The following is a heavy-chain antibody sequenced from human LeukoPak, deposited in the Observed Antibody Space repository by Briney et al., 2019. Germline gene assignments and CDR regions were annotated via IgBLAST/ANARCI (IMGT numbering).Heavy chain of an antibody. CDR3: ARGGDHSDYGITWFDP. J-gene: IGHJ5*02. CDR1: GGSISSYY. V-gene: IGHV4-59*01. D-gene: IGHD4-17*01. CDR2: IYYSGST. Sequence: SETLSLTCTVSGGSISSYYWSWIRQPPGKGLEWIGYIYYSGSTNYNPSLKSRVTISVDTSKNQFSLKLSSVTAADTAVYYCARGGDHSDYGITWFDPWGQGTLVTVSS.